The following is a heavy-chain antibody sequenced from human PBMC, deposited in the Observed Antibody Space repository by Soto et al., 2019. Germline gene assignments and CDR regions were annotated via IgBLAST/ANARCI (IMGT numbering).Heavy chain of an antibody. Sequence: EVQLVESGGGLVQPGGSLRLSCAASGFTFSSYSMNWVRQAPGQGLEWVSYISSSSSTIYYADSVKGRFTISRDNAKNSLYLQMNSLRAEDTAVYYCARGRYDYIWGSYHSDWFDPWGQGTLVTVSS. J-gene: IGHJ5*02. CDR3: ARGRYDYIWGSYHSDWFDP. D-gene: IGHD3-16*02. V-gene: IGHV3-48*01. CDR2: ISSSSSTI. CDR1: GFTFSSYS.